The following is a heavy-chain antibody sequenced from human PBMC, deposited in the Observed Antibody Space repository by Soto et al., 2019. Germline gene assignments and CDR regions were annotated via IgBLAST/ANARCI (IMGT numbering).Heavy chain of an antibody. J-gene: IGHJ1*01. V-gene: IGHV4-34*01. Sequence: SSETLSLTCAFYGGSFSGYYWSWIRQPPGKGLEWIGEINHSGSTNYNPSLKSRVTISVDTSKNQFSLKLSSVTAADTAVYYCARGRIVVVTAMYFQHWGQGTLVTVSS. D-gene: IGHD2-21*02. CDR1: GGSFSGYY. CDR3: ARGRIVVVTAMYFQH. CDR2: INHSGST.